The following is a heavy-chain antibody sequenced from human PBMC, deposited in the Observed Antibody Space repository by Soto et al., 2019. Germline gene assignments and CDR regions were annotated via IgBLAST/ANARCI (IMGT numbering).Heavy chain of an antibody. V-gene: IGHV3-48*03. CDR3: ARTSRASDYVRGGFDY. D-gene: IGHD4-17*01. CDR1: GFTFSSYE. J-gene: IGHJ4*02. CDR2: ISSSGSTI. Sequence: GGSLRLSCAAPGFTFSSYEMNWVRQAPGKGLEWVSYISSSGSTIYYADSVKGRFTISRDNAKNSLYLQMNSLRAEDTAVYYCARTSRASDYVRGGFDYWGQGTLVTVSS.